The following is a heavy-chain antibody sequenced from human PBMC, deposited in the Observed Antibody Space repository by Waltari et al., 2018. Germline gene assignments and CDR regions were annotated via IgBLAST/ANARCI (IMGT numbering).Heavy chain of an antibody. CDR1: GGSISGFS. CDR2: IYYTGST. J-gene: IGHJ5*02. CDR3: ARGGGGDWEWFDP. V-gene: IGHV4-59*01. Sequence: QVQLQVSGPGLLKPSEPPSLICTVSGGSISGFSWSWVRQPPGKGLDWIGYIYYTGSTNFNPSLKSRVTMSVDTSKNQFSLKLSSVTAADTAFYYCARGGGGDWEWFDPWGQGTLVTVSS. D-gene: IGHD2-21*02.